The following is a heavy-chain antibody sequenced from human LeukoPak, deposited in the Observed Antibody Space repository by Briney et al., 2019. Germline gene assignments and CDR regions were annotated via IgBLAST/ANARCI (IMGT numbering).Heavy chain of an antibody. J-gene: IGHJ3*02. V-gene: IGHV4-38-2*02. Sequence: SETLSLTCTVSGYSISSGYYWGWIRQPPGKGLEWIGSIYHSGSTYYNPSLKSRVTISVDTSKNQFSLKLSSVTAADTAVYYCARYIVSYPHHAFDIWGQGTMVTVSS. CDR2: IYHSGST. CDR3: ARYIVSYPHHAFDI. CDR1: GYSISSGYY. D-gene: IGHD1-26*01.